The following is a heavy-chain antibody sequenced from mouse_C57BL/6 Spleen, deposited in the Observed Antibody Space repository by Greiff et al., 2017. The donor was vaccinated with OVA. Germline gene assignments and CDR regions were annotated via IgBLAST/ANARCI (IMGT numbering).Heavy chain of an antibody. CDR1: GFSFNTYA. J-gene: IGHJ2*01. D-gene: IGHD1-1*01. CDR3: VRQGSSYGFDY. V-gene: IGHV10-1*01. CDR2: IRSKSNNYAT. Sequence: EVHLVESGGGLVQPKGSLKLSCAASGFSFNTYAMNWVRQAPGKGLEWVARIRSKSNNYATYYADSVKDRFTISRDDSESMLYLQMNNLKTEDTAMYYCVRQGSSYGFDYWGQGTTLTVSS.